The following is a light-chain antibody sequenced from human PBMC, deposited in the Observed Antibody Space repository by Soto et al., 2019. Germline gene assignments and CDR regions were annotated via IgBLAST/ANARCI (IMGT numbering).Light chain of an antibody. CDR3: CSYAGSNYV. V-gene: IGLV2-23*02. J-gene: IGLJ1*01. Sequence: QSALTQPASVSGSPGQSSTISCTGTSSDVGNYNLVSWYQHHPGKAPKLMIYEVSKRPSGVSNRFSGSKSGDTASLTISGLQAEDEADYYCCSYAGSNYVFGTGTKLTVL. CDR2: EVS. CDR1: SSDVGNYNL.